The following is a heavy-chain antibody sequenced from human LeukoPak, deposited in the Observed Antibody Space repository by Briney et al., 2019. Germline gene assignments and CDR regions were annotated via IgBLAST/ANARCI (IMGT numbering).Heavy chain of an antibody. Sequence: GGSLRLSCAASGFTFDNYRMSWFRKAPGKGLEWVSTVNADGGNTYYADSVKGRFTISRDNSKSTLILQMNSLRVEDTALYYCTKRVKYGGTWDHFADWGQGTLVTVSS. D-gene: IGHD1-26*01. J-gene: IGHJ4*02. V-gene: IGHV3-23*01. CDR3: TKRVKYGGTWDHFAD. CDR2: VNADGGNT. CDR1: GFTFDNYR.